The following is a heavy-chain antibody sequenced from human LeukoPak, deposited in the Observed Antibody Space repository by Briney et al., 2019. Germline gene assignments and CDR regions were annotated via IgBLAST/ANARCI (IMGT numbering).Heavy chain of an antibody. D-gene: IGHD4-23*01. Sequence: PGGSLRLSCAASGFSFSTYWMAWVRQAPGKGLEWVANIKQDGSDKNYVDSVKGRFTISRDNAKNSLFLQMNSLRVEDTAVYYCAKRSDYGGNSNYFDFWGQGTLVTVSS. CDR3: AKRSDYGGNSNYFDF. CDR1: GFSFSTYW. V-gene: IGHV3-7*05. CDR2: IKQDGSDK. J-gene: IGHJ4*02.